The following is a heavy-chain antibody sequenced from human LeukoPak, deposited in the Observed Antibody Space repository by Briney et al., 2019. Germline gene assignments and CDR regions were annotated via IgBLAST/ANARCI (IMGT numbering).Heavy chain of an antibody. CDR2: MNPNSGNT. CDR3: ARGPPRYCSSTSCYYYYYYMDV. Sequence: GASVKVSCKASGYTFTSYDINWVRQATGQGLEWMGWMNPNSGNTGYAQKFQGRVTMTRNTSISTAYMELSSLRSEDTAVYYCARGPPRYCSSTSCYYYYYYMDVWGKGTTVTVSS. CDR1: GYTFTSYD. J-gene: IGHJ6*03. V-gene: IGHV1-8*01. D-gene: IGHD2-2*01.